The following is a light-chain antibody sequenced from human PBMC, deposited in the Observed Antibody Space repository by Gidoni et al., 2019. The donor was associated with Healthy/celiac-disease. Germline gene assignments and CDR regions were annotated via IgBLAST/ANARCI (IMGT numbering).Light chain of an antibody. CDR1: QDISNY. CDR2: DAS. J-gene: IGKJ5*01. V-gene: IGKV1-33*01. Sequence: DIQMTQSPSSLSASVGDRVTITCQVSQDISNYLNWYQQKPGKAPKLLIYDASNLETGVPSRFSGSGSGTDFTFTISSLQPEDIATYYCQQYDNLPITFXQXTRLEIK. CDR3: QQYDNLPIT.